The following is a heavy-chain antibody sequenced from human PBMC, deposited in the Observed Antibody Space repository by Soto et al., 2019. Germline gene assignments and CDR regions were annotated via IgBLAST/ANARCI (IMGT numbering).Heavy chain of an antibody. Sequence: GGSLRLSCTASGFTFSNYWMHWVRQPPGKGLVWVSRINSDGSSTTYADSVKGRFTISRDNAKNTLYLQMDSLRAEDTAVYYCARVETCNSISCYSVFESWGQGT. CDR2: INSDGSST. J-gene: IGHJ4*02. CDR3: ARVETCNSISCYSVFES. D-gene: IGHD2-2*01. V-gene: IGHV3-74*03. CDR1: GFTFSNYW.